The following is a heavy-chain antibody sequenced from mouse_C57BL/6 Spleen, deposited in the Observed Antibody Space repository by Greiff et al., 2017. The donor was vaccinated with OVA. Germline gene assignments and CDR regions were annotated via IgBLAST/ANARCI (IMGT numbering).Heavy chain of an antibody. D-gene: IGHD3-3*01. CDR3: AREGDDIPVFAY. V-gene: IGHV1-82*01. CDR1: GYAFSSSW. Sequence: LVESGPELVKPGASVKISCKASGYAFSSSWMNWVKQRPGKGLEWIGRIYPGDGDTNYNGKFKGKATLTADKSSSTAYMQLSSLTSEDSAVYFCAREGDDIPVFAYWGQETLVTVSA. J-gene: IGHJ3*01. CDR2: IYPGDGDT.